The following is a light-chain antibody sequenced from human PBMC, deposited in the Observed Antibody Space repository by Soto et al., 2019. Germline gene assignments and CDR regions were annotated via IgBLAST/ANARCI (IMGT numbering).Light chain of an antibody. CDR3: QKHNSATFT. J-gene: IGKJ3*01. V-gene: IGKV1-27*01. CDR1: QGISNY. Sequence: DIQMTQSPSSLSASIGDRVTITCRASQGISNYLAWYQQEPGKVPKLLIYSASTLQLGVPSRFSGSGSGTDFTLTISNLQPEDVATYYCQKHNSATFTFGPGTKVDIK. CDR2: SAS.